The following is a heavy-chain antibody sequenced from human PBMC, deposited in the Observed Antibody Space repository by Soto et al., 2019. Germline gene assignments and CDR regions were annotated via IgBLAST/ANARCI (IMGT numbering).Heavy chain of an antibody. V-gene: IGHV3-74*01. J-gene: IGHJ4*02. Sequence: EVQLVESGGGLVQPGGSLRLSCAASGFTFSSYWMHWVRQAPGKGLVWVSSISTDASSTSYADPVKGRFTISRDNAKNTLYLQMNSVRAEDTAVYYCARLPNKSAQNWCQGTRVIVSP. CDR3: ARLPNKSAQN. CDR1: GFTFSSYW. CDR2: ISTDASST.